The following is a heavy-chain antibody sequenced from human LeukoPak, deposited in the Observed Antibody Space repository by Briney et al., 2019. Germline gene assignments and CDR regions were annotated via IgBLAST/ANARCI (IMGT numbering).Heavy chain of an antibody. Sequence: GGSLRLSCAASGFSFSNYGIHWVRQAPGKGLEGVAVISYDGNNKYYADSVKGRFTISRDNSKNTLYLQMNSLRAEDTAVYYCAKDRGGAYYESSIDIWGQGTMVTVSS. D-gene: IGHD3-22*01. CDR2: ISYDGNNK. CDR3: AKDRGGAYYESSIDI. V-gene: IGHV3-30*18. J-gene: IGHJ3*02. CDR1: GFSFSNYG.